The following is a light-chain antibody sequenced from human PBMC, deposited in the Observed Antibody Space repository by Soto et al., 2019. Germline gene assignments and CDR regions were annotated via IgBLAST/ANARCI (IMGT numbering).Light chain of an antibody. V-gene: IGLV1-47*01. Sequence: QSALTQPPSASGTPGQRVTISCSGSSSNIGSNYVYWYQQLPGTAPKLLIYRNNQRPSGVPDRFSGSKSGTSASLAISGLRSEDEADYYCAAWDDSLSGYVFGTGTKVTDL. CDR2: RNN. J-gene: IGLJ1*01. CDR1: SSNIGSNY. CDR3: AAWDDSLSGYV.